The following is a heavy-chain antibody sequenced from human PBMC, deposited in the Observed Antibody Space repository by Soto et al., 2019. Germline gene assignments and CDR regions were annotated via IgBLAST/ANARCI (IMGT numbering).Heavy chain of an antibody. J-gene: IGHJ3*02. Sequence: GASVKVSCKSSGDSFNDYYIHWVRQAPGQGFEWMGWINPNGGVTKYAQKFQGWVSMTTETSMSTAYMELSSLRSDDTALYYCVRVIVGATGSSFDIWGQGTMVTVSS. D-gene: IGHD3-22*01. CDR2: INPNGGVT. V-gene: IGHV1-2*04. CDR1: GDSFNDYY. CDR3: VRVIVGATGSSFDI.